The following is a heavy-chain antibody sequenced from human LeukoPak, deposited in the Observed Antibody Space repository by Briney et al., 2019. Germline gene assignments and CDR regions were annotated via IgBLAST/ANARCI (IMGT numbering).Heavy chain of an antibody. CDR3: AKVPGYSTSWRLDY. Sequence: PGGSLRLSCAASGFTFSSYAMSWVRQAPGKGLEWVSAISGSSTTYYADSVKGRFIISRDNSKNTLYLQMNSLRAEDTAVYYCAKVPGYSTSWRLDYWGQGTLVTVSS. CDR2: ISGSSTT. CDR1: GFTFSSYA. V-gene: IGHV3-23*01. D-gene: IGHD6-13*01. J-gene: IGHJ4*02.